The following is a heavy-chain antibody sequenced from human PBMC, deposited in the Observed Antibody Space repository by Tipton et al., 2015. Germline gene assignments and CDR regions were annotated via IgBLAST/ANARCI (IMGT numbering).Heavy chain of an antibody. V-gene: IGHV5-51*01. CDR2: IYSGDSDA. Sequence: QSGAEVKKPGESLKISCKGSGFSFTTYWIGWVRQMPGKGLEWMGIIYSGDSDAKYSPSFEGQVTISADKSINTAYLQWRSLKTSDTAMYYCARHESGSSYGPLDVWGQGTTVTVSS. D-gene: IGHD5-18*01. J-gene: IGHJ6*02. CDR3: ARHESGSSYGPLDV. CDR1: GFSFTTYW.